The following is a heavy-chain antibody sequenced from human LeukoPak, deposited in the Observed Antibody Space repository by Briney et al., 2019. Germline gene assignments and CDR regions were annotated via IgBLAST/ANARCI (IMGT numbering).Heavy chain of an antibody. V-gene: IGHV3-7*04. CDR1: GFTFGSYW. J-gene: IGHJ6*02. D-gene: IGHD3-10*01. CDR2: IRQDGSEK. Sequence: GGSLRLSCAVSGFTFGSYWMSWVRQAPGKGLEWVANIRQDGSEKYYVDSVKGRFTISRDNAKNSLYLQMSSLRAEDTAVYYCARVVTMVRGAHSYSMDVWGQGTTVTVSS. CDR3: ARVVTMVRGAHSYSMDV.